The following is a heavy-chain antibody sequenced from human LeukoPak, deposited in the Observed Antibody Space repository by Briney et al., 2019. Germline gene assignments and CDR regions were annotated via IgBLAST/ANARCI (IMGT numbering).Heavy chain of an antibody. CDR1: GGSISSSSYY. CDR2: IYYSGST. V-gene: IGHV4-39*01. CDR3: ASTGDYGGSYYYYYGMDV. D-gene: IGHD4-17*01. Sequence: SETLSLTCTVSGGSISSSSYYWGWIRQPPGKGLEWIGSIYYSGSTYYNPSLKSRVTISVDTSKNQFSLKLSSVTAADTAVYYCASTGDYGGSYYYYYGMDVWGQGTTVTVSS. J-gene: IGHJ6*02.